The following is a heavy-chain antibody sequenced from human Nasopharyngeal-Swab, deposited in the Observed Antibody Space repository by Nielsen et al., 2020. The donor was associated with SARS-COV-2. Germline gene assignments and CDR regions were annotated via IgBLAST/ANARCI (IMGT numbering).Heavy chain of an antibody. J-gene: IGHJ4*02. Sequence: GESLKISCAASGFTFSSYSMNWVRQAPGKGLEWVSSISSSSSYIYYADSVKGRFTISRDNAKNSLYLQMNSLRAEDTAVYYCASDKYYDFWSGPRGPFDYWGQGTLVTVSS. CDR2: ISSSSSYI. CDR1: GFTFSSYS. D-gene: IGHD3-3*01. CDR3: ASDKYYDFWSGPRGPFDY. V-gene: IGHV3-21*01.